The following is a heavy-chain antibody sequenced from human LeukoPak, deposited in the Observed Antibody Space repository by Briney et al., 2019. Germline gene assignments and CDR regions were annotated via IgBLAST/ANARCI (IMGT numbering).Heavy chain of an antibody. CDR2: ISSSSDYT. J-gene: IGHJ5*02. CDR3: ARPPYSSSWDPGWFDP. Sequence: PGGSLRVSCVASGFTFSDYYMSWIRQAPGKGLEWVSYISSSSDYTNYADSVRGRFTISRDNAKNSLYLQMNSLRAEDTAVYYCARPPYSSSWDPGWFDPWGQGTLITVSS. V-gene: IGHV3-11*06. CDR1: GFTFSDYY. D-gene: IGHD6-13*01.